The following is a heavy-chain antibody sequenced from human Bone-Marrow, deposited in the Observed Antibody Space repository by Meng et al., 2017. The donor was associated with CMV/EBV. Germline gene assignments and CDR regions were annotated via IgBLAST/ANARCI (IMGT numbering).Heavy chain of an antibody. Sequence: GESLKISCAASGFTFSSYSMTWVRQAPGKGLEWVSSISSSGDNISYAGSVKGRFTISRDNAKTSLYLQMNSLRAEDTALYYCACTIAVAGFDPWGQGTLVTVSS. CDR2: ISSSGDNI. CDR1: GFTFSSYS. D-gene: IGHD6-19*01. J-gene: IGHJ5*02. V-gene: IGHV3-21*01. CDR3: ACTIAVAGFDP.